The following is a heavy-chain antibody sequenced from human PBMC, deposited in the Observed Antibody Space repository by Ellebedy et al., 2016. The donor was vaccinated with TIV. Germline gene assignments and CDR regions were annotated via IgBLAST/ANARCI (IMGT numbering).Heavy chain of an antibody. J-gene: IGHJ4*02. CDR2: INPSGGPP. Sequence: AASVKVSCKASGYTFRNHYLHWVRQAAGQGLEWMGVINPSGGPPRYAQKFQGRVTLTTDTSTSAVYMELSTLNSEDTAVYYCGRATPRYFDVVTGYGLVDFWGLGTLVAVSS. CDR3: GRATPRYFDVVTGYGLVDF. CDR1: GYTFRNHY. V-gene: IGHV1-46*01. D-gene: IGHD3-9*01.